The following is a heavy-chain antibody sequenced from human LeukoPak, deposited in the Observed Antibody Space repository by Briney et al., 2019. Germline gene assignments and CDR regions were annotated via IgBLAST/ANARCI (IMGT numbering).Heavy chain of an antibody. CDR2: ISSSSSYI. CDR1: GFTFSSYS. CDR3: ARIIAHAFDI. D-gene: IGHD3-10*01. Sequence: GGSLRLSCAASGFTFSSYSMKWVGQAPGKGREWVSSISSSSSYIYYADSVKGRFTISRDNEKNSLYLQMNSLRAEDTAVYYCARIIAHAFDIWGQGTMVTVSS. J-gene: IGHJ3*02. V-gene: IGHV3-21*01.